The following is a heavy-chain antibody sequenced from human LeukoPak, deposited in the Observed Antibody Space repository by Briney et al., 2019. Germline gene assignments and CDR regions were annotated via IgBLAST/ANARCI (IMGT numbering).Heavy chain of an antibody. Sequence: EASVKVSCKASGGTFSSYAISWVRQAPGQGLEWMGGIIPIFGTANYAQKFQGRVTITADESTSTAYMELSSLRSEDTAVYYCARYKSGMTPDSWSGYGMDVWGQGTTVTVSS. CDR2: IIPIFGTA. D-gene: IGHD3-3*01. CDR3: ARYKSGMTPDSWSGYGMDV. J-gene: IGHJ6*02. V-gene: IGHV1-69*13. CDR1: GGTFSSYA.